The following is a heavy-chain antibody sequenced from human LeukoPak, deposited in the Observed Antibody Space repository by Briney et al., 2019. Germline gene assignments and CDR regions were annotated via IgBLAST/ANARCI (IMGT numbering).Heavy chain of an antibody. J-gene: IGHJ4*02. Sequence: GGSLRLACEASTFTFTPGWMSWVRQAPGKGLEWLAMMKRDGGEKHYVDSVRGRFTISRDNAKNSLYLQMDSLRDEDTAVYYCASLDTAHPSGVHWGQGTLVTVSS. CDR3: ASLDTAHPSGVH. D-gene: IGHD5-18*01. CDR2: MKRDGGEK. CDR1: TFTFTPGW. V-gene: IGHV3-7*01.